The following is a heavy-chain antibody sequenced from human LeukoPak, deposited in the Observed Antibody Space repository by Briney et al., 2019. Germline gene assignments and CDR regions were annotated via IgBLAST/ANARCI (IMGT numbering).Heavy chain of an antibody. D-gene: IGHD1-26*01. Sequence: PSETLSLTCTVSGGSISSFYWSWIRQPAGKGLEWIGRLSTSGSTNYNPSLKSRVTMSVDTSKNQFSLNLSSVTAADTAVYYCGREVGATARSFDYWGLGTLVTVSS. V-gene: IGHV4-4*07. J-gene: IGHJ4*02. CDR2: LSTSGST. CDR1: GGSISSFY. CDR3: GREVGATARSFDY.